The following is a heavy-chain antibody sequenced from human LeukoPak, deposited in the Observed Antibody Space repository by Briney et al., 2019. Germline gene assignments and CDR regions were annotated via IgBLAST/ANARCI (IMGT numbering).Heavy chain of an antibody. D-gene: IGHD2-2*01. Sequence: GGSLRLSCAASGFTFSSYSMNWVRQAPGKGLEWVAVISYDGSNKYYADSVKGRFTISRDNSKNTLYLQVSSLRAEDTAVYYCAKGVYSTSWWSVDYWGQGTLVTVSS. CDR1: GFTFSSYS. CDR3: AKGVYSTSWWSVDY. V-gene: IGHV3-30*18. J-gene: IGHJ4*02. CDR2: ISYDGSNK.